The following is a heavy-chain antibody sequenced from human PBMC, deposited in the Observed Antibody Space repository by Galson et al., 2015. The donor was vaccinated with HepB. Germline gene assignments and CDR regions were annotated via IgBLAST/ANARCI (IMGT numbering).Heavy chain of an antibody. V-gene: IGHV3-23*01. CDR2: LATIGGNT. CDR3: ASRTRLLGYAFDI. CDR1: GFTFTNDA. Sequence: SLRLSCAISGFTFTNDAMSWVRQAPGKGLEWVASLATIGGNTYYADSMEGRFTISRDSFTNTIYLQMDSLRAEDTALYYCASRTRLLGYAFDIWGQGTTVTVSS. J-gene: IGHJ3*02. D-gene: IGHD2-8*02.